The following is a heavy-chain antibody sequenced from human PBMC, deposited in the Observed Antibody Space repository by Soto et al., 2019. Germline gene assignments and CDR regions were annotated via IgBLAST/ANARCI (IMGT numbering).Heavy chain of an antibody. CDR2: ISRDGGTK. Sequence: QVQLVESGGGVVQPGRSLRLSCAVSGFTVSTYGMHWVRQAPGKGLEWVAVISRDGGTKYYADSVKGRFTISRDNSRNTRFLEMNSLRGDDMAVYYCTGEGASGYWGQGALVTVSS. D-gene: IGHD2-8*02. J-gene: IGHJ4*02. CDR3: TGEGASGY. CDR1: GFTVSTYG. V-gene: IGHV3-30*03.